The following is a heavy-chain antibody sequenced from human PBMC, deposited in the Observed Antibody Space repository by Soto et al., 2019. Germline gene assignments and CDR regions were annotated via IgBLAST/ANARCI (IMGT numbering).Heavy chain of an antibody. D-gene: IGHD4-17*01. CDR2: ISSSSSTI. V-gene: IGHV3-48*01. J-gene: IGHJ5*02. Sequence: EVQLVESGGGLVQPGGSLRLSCAASGFTFSSYSMNWVRQAPGKGLDWVSYISSSSSTIYYADSVKGRFTISRDNAKNSLYLQMNSLRAEDTAVYYCAGEADYLNWFDPWGQGTLVTVSS. CDR1: GFTFSSYS. CDR3: AGEADYLNWFDP.